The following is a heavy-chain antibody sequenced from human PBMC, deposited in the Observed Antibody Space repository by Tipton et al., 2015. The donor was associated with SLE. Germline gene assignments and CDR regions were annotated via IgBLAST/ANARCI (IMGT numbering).Heavy chain of an antibody. CDR1: GGSISSSSYY. Sequence: TLSLTCTVSGGSISSSSYYWGWIRQPPGKGLEWIGSIYYSGSTYYNPSLKSRVTISVDTSKNQFSLKLSSATAADTAVYYCARDFDISGYPPRVFDYWGQGTLVTVSS. D-gene: IGHD3-22*01. V-gene: IGHV4-39*07. CDR3: ARDFDISGYPPRVFDY. J-gene: IGHJ4*02. CDR2: IYYSGST.